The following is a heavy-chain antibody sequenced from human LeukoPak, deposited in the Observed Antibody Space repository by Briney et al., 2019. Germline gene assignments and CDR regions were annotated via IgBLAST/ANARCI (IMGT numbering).Heavy chain of an antibody. CDR2: INPNSGGT. CDR1: GYTFTGYY. J-gene: IGHJ6*02. Sequence: ASVKVSCKASGYTFTGYYMHWVRQPPGQGLEWMGCINPNSGGTNCAQKFQGRVTMTRDTSISTAYMELSRLRSDDTAVYYCARLYDPLSLYYCYGMDVWGQGATVTVSS. D-gene: IGHD3-16*01. CDR3: ARLYDPLSLYYCYGMDV. V-gene: IGHV1-2*02.